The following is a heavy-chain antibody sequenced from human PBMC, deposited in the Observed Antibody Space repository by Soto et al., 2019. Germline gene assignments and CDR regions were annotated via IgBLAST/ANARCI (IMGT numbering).Heavy chain of an antibody. V-gene: IGHV4-34*01. CDR1: GGSFSGYY. CDR3: VRALAAVQE. D-gene: IGHD6-13*01. J-gene: IGHJ4*02. Sequence: SETLSLTCAVYGGSFSGYYCSWVRQPPGKGLGWIGEISHSGSTNYNRSLESRVTISVDTSKNQLFLKVSSLTAADTAVYYCVRALAAVQEWGQGTPVTVSS. CDR2: ISHSGST.